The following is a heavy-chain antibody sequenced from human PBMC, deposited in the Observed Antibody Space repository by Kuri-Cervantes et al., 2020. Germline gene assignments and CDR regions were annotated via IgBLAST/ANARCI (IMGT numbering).Heavy chain of an antibody. Sequence: ASVKVSCRASGYTFTSYGISWVRQAPGRGLEWMGIINPSGGSTSYAQKFQGRVTMTRDTSTNTVYMELSSLRSEDTAVYYCASGTVTPFYYYGMDVWGQGTTVTVSS. CDR1: GYTFTSYG. J-gene: IGHJ6*02. CDR3: ASGTVTPFYYYGMDV. V-gene: IGHV1-46*01. CDR2: INPSGGST. D-gene: IGHD4-17*01.